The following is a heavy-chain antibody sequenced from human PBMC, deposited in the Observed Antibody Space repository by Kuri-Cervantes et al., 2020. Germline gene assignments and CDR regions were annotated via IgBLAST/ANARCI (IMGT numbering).Heavy chain of an antibody. J-gene: IGHJ3*01. V-gene: IGHV3-30-3*01. CDR3: AKDLNSLSWLVPGDAFDL. CDR2: ISYDGSKK. Sequence: GGSLRLSCAASGFTFSSYAMHWVRQAPGKGLEWVAVISYDGSKKYYADSVKGRFTISRDNAKNSLYLQMNSLRAEDTALYYCAKDLNSLSWLVPGDAFDLWGQGTMVTVSS. CDR1: GFTFSSYA. D-gene: IGHD6-19*01.